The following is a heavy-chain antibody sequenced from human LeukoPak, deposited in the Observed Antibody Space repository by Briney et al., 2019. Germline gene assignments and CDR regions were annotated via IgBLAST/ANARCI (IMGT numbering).Heavy chain of an antibody. Sequence: PGRSLRLSCAASGFTFSSYGMHWVRQAPGKGLEWVAVIWYDGGNKYYADSVKGRFTISRDNSKNTLYLQMNSLRAEDTAVYYCARVNVEGVVGYYFDYWGQGTLVTVSS. J-gene: IGHJ4*02. D-gene: IGHD2-15*01. CDR3: ARVNVEGVVGYYFDY. CDR2: IWYDGGNK. V-gene: IGHV3-33*01. CDR1: GFTFSSYG.